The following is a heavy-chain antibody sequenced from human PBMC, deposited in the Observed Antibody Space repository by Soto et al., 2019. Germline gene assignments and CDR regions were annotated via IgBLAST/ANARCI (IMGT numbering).Heavy chain of an antibody. CDR1: GGTFGSYA. J-gene: IGHJ4*02. CDR2: IIPIFGTA. Sequence: SVKVSCKASGGTFGSYAISWVRQAPGQGLEWMGGIIPIFGTANYAQKFQGRVTITADESTSTAYMELSSLRSEDTAVYYCAREKRDTAMNPYDYWGQGTLVTVSS. D-gene: IGHD5-18*01. CDR3: AREKRDTAMNPYDY. V-gene: IGHV1-69*13.